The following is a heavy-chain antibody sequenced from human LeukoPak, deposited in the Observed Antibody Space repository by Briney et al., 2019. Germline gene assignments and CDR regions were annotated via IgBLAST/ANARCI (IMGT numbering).Heavy chain of an antibody. CDR2: IRSSGSTI. V-gene: IGHV3-11*01. CDR1: GFTFSDYY. CDR3: ARDHYYDSSGYFLGY. D-gene: IGHD3-22*01. Sequence: GGSLRLSCAASGFTFSDYYMSWIRQAPGKGLEWVSYIRSSGSTIYYADSVKGRFTISRDNAKNSLYLQMNSLRAEDTAVYYCARDHYYDSSGYFLGYWGQGTLVTVSS. J-gene: IGHJ4*02.